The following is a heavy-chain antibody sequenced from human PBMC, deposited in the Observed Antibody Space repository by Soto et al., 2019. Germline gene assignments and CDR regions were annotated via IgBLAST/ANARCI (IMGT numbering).Heavy chain of an antibody. Sequence: SETLCLTCAVSGDSLSNGGYYWSWIRRPPGKGLEWIGYIFDNWATFYHPSLMGRVTIAVDRSTNYFSLRLYSVTAADTAVYFCARSDGYNCFDQWGQGTPVTVSS. CDR3: ARSDGYNCFDQ. CDR2: IFDNWAT. CDR1: GDSLSNGGYY. V-gene: IGHV4-30-2*01. D-gene: IGHD2-21*01. J-gene: IGHJ4*02.